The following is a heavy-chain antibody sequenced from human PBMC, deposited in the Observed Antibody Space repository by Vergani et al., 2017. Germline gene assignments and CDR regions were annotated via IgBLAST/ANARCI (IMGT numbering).Heavy chain of an antibody. J-gene: IGHJ4*02. CDR1: GGSISSGGYY. D-gene: IGHD6-19*01. CDR2: IYYSGST. V-gene: IGHV4-31*11. CDR3: ARESGWYDTPAY. Sequence: QVQLPESGPGLVKPSQTLSLTCAVSGGSISSGGYYWSWIRQHPGKGLEWIGYIYYSGSTYYNPSLKSRVTMSIDTSKSQFSLKLSSVTAADTAFYYCARESGWYDTPAYWGQGTLVTVSS.